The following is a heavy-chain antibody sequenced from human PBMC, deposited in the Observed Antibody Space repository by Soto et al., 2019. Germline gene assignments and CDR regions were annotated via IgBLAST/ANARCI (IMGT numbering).Heavy chain of an antibody. Sequence: GGALRPSCAAPGFTFRRYSMKLVRPAPGKGPEWGSSLSSTTNYKYYADSMKGRFTVSRDNAKNSVYLDMNSLSAEDTAVYYCARESEDLTSNFDYWGQGTLVTVSS. J-gene: IGHJ4*02. V-gene: IGHV3-21*01. CDR2: LSSTTNYK. CDR3: ARESEDLTSNFDY. CDR1: GFTFRRYS.